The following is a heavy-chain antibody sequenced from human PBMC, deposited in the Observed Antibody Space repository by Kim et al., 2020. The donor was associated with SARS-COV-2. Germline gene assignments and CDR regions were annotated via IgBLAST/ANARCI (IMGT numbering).Heavy chain of an antibody. CDR3: AKDERPCGSGSPSGDY. D-gene: IGHD3-10*01. V-gene: IGHV3-7*03. CDR1: GFTFSGYS. CDR2: IKQSGVEP. Sequence: GGSLRLSCAASGFTFSGYSMSWVRQAPGKGLEWVADIKQSGVEPYYADSVKGRFTISRDNAKNTLYLQMNSLRAEDTAVYYCAKDERPCGSGSPSGDYWG. J-gene: IGHJ4*01.